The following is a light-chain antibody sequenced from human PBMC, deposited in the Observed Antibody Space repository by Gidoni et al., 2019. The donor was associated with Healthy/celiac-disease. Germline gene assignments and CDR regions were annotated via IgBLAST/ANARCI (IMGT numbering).Light chain of an antibody. J-gene: IGKJ2*01. CDR2: GAS. CDR1: QSVSSN. CDR3: QQYNNWYT. V-gene: IGKV3-15*01. Sequence: EIVMTQSPATLSVSPGERATLSCRASQSVSSNVAWYQQKPGQAPRRLIYGASTRANGIPARFSGSGSGTEFTLTISSMQSEDFAVYYCQQYNNWYTFGQGTKLEIK.